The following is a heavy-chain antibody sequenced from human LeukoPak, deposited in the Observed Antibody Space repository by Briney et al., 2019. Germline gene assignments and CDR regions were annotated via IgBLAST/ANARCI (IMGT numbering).Heavy chain of an antibody. V-gene: IGHV3-30*03. J-gene: IGHJ4*02. CDR2: ISYDGSNK. CDR3: ARGAYWNDEHFDH. D-gene: IGHD1-1*01. CDR1: GFTFSSYG. Sequence: GGSLRLSCAASGFTFSSYGMHWVRQAPGKGLEWVAVISYDGSNKYYADSVKGRFTISRDNAKNSLYLQMNSLRAEDTALYHCARGAYWNDEHFDHWGQGTLVTISS.